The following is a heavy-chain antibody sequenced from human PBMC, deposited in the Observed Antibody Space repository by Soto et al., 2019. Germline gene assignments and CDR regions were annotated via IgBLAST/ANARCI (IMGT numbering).Heavy chain of an antibody. V-gene: IGHV3-21*01. CDR1: GFTFSSYS. J-gene: IGHJ3*02. CDR2: ISSSSSYI. Sequence: GGSLRLSCAASGFTFSSYSMNWVRQAPGKGLEWVSSISSSSSYIYYADSVKGRFTISRDNAKNSLYVQMNSLRAEDTAVYYCARDMQWELSDAFDIWGQGTMVTVSS. CDR3: ARDMQWELSDAFDI. D-gene: IGHD1-26*01.